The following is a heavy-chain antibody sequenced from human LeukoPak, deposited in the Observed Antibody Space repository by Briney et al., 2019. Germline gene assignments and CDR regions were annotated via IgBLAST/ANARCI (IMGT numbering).Heavy chain of an antibody. Sequence: GGSVTLPCGASGFSNSNYPVTWPRRARGKGREGVSGSGSDSKTYYADSVKGRFIISRDNSKNTLNLQMNSQRAEDTAVYHCAQQSGRNGWYNDYWGQGALVAVSS. D-gene: IGHD5-24*01. CDR1: GFSNSNYP. V-gene: IGHV3-23*05. J-gene: IGHJ4*02. CDR2: SGSDSKT. CDR3: AQQSGRNGWYNDY.